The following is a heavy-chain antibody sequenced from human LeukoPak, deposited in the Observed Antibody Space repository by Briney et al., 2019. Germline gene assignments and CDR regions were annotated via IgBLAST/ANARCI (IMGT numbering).Heavy chain of an antibody. CDR1: GFTFSSYA. CDR3: ARELTPYYYMDV. Sequence: GGSLRLSCAASGFTFSSYAMNWIRQAPGKGLEWVSYISSSGTTIYYADSVKGRFTIPRDNAKNSLYLQMNSLRAEDTAVYYCARELTPYYYMDVWGKGTTVTIS. J-gene: IGHJ6*03. CDR2: ISSSGTTI. D-gene: IGHD2-15*01. V-gene: IGHV3-48*03.